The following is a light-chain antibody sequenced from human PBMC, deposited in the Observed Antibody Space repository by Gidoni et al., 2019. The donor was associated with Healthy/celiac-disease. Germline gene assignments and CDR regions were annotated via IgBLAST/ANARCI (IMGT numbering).Light chain of an antibody. CDR2: KDS. Sequence: SSELTQPPPVSVSPGQTARITCSGDALPKQYAYWYQQKPGQAPVLVIYKDSERPLGIPERFSGSSSGTTVTLTISGVQAEDEADYYCQSADSSGTYVFGTGTKVTVL. CDR1: ALPKQY. CDR3: QSADSSGTYV. V-gene: IGLV3-25*02. J-gene: IGLJ1*01.